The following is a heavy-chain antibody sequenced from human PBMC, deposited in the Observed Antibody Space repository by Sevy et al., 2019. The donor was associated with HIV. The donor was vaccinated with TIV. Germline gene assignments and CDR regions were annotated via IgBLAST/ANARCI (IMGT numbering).Heavy chain of an antibody. J-gene: IGHJ3*02. CDR1: GYTFTSYY. CDR2: INPSGGST. V-gene: IGHV1-46*01. CDR3: AREGVLDFWSGTHDAFDI. Sequence: ASVKVSCKASGYTFTSYYMHWVRQAPGQGLEWMGIINPSGGSTSYAQKFQGRVTMTRDTSTSTVYMELSSLGSEDTAVYYCAREGVLDFWSGTHDAFDIWGQGTMVTVSS. D-gene: IGHD3-3*01.